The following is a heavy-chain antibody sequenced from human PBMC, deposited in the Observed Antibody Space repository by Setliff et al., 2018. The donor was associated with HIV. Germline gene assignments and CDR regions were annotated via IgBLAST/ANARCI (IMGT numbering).Heavy chain of an antibody. J-gene: IGHJ4*02. CDR1: GYTFNNYG. CDR3: ARGKTWLRFLDY. D-gene: IGHD5-12*01. V-gene: IGHV1-18*01. Sequence: GASVKVSCKASGYTFNNYGISWVRQAPGQGLEWMGWINTHNGYTNYAQNVQGRVTVTMDTSTSTAYVELRSLKSDDTAVYYCARGKTWLRFLDYWGQGTLVTVSS. CDR2: INTHNGYT.